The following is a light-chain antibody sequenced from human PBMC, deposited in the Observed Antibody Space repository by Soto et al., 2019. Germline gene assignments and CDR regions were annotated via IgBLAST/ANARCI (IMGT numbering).Light chain of an antibody. CDR2: WAS. CDR1: QSVLYSSNNKNY. J-gene: IGKJ2*01. CDR3: QQYYSPPQNT. V-gene: IGKV4-1*01. Sequence: DIVMTQSPDSLAVSLGERATVNSKSSQSVLYSSNNKNYLAWYQQKPGQPPKLLIYWASTRESGVPDRFSGSGSGTDFTLTISSLQAEDVAVYYCQQYYSPPQNTFGQGTKMEMK.